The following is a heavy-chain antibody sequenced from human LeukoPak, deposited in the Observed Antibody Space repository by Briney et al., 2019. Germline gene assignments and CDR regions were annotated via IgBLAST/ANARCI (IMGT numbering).Heavy chain of an antibody. Sequence: SETLSLTCTVSGGSISSYYWSWIRQPPGKGPEWIGYIYYSGTSYYNPSLKSRVTISVDTSKNQFSLKVSSVTAADTAVYYCARGGSAKYFQHWGQGTLVTVSS. D-gene: IGHD2-15*01. CDR2: IYYSGTS. J-gene: IGHJ1*01. V-gene: IGHV4-59*12. CDR1: GGSISSYY. CDR3: ARGGSAKYFQH.